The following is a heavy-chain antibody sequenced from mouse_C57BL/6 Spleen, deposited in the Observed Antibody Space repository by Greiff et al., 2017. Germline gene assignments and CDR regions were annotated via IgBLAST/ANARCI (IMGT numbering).Heavy chain of an antibody. J-gene: IGHJ1*03. Sequence: VQLQQSGPELVKPGASVKISCKASGYTFTDYYMNWVKQSHGKSLEWIGDINPNNGGTSYNQQFKGKATLTVDKSSSTAYMELRSLTSEDSAVYYCARSYYYGSPLWYFDVWGTGTTVTVSS. CDR1: GYTFTDYY. CDR3: ARSYYYGSPLWYFDV. V-gene: IGHV1-26*01. CDR2: INPNNGGT. D-gene: IGHD1-1*01.